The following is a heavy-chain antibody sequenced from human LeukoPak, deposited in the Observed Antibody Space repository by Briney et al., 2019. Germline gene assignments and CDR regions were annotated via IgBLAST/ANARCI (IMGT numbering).Heavy chain of an antibody. V-gene: IGHV1-2*02. CDR2: INPNSGGT. D-gene: IGHD2-15*01. Sequence: ASVKVSCKASGYTFTDYYMHWVRQAAGQGLEWMGWINPNSGGTNYAQNFQGRATMTRDTSIRTAYMELSRLRSDDTAVYYCARSMSGGLGFFQSWGQGTLVAVSS. J-gene: IGHJ1*01. CDR1: GYTFTDYY. CDR3: ARSMSGGLGFFQS.